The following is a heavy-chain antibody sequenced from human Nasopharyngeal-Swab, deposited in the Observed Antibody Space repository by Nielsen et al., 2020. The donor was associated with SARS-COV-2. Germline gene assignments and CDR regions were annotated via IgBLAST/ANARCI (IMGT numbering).Heavy chain of an antibody. J-gene: IGHJ4*02. CDR3: AKSMAFFQLSGTYNLDF. Sequence: SLKISCAASGFNFNDYAMHWVRQSPGKGLEWVAHVAWNGIVGYPDSVKGRFTVSRDSSKNTVYLQMNSLRPDDTAVYFCAKSMAFFQLSGTYNLDFWGQGTLVTVSS. CDR2: VAWNGIV. V-gene: IGHV3-9*01. D-gene: IGHD3-3*02. CDR1: GFNFNDYA.